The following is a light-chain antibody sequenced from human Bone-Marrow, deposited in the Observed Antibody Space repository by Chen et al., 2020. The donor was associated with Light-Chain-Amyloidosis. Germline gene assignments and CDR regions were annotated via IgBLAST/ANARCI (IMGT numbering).Light chain of an antibody. CDR1: QSIRSY. CDR2: AAS. CDR3: QQSYTFPWT. Sequence: DIQMTQSPSSVSAVVGDRVTITCRASQSIRSYLNWYQQKPGKAPKVLISAASSLQRGVPGRFTGSGSGTDFTLTISGVQPEDFSTYYCQQSYTFPWTFGQGTRVEVK. J-gene: IGKJ1*01. V-gene: IGKV1-39*01.